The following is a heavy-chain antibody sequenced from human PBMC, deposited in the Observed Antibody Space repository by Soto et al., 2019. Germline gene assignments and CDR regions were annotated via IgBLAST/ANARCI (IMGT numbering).Heavy chain of an antibody. CDR3: ARDWVYDYVWWIYRHKGDFYYHYYGMHV. V-gene: IGHV1-69*13. CDR2: IIPIFGTA. J-gene: IGHJ6*02. Sequence: SSVKVSCKASGGTFSSYAISWVRQAPGQGLEWMGGIIPIFGTANYAQKFQGRVTITADESTSTAYMELSSLRSEDTAVYYCARDWVYDYVWWIYRHKGDFYYHYYGMHVWS. CDR1: GGTFSSYA. D-gene: IGHD3-16*02.